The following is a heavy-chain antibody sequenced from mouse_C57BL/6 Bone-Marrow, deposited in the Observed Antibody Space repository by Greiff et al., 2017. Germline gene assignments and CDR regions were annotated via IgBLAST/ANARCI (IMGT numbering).Heavy chain of an antibody. J-gene: IGHJ2*01. CDR2: IYPGDGDT. D-gene: IGHD1-2*01. V-gene: IGHV1-82*01. Sequence: QVQLQQSGPELVKPGASVKISCKASGYAFSSSWMNWVKQRPGKGLEWIGRIYPGDGDTNYNGKFKGKATLTADKSSSTAYMQLSSLTSEDSAVYFCARGGLLRRWRQGTTLTVSS. CDR1: GYAFSSSW. CDR3: ARGGLLRR.